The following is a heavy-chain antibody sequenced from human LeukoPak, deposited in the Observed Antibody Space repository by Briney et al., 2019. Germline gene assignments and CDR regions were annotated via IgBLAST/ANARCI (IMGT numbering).Heavy chain of an antibody. CDR3: VGCSGGTCTGNWLDP. D-gene: IGHD2-15*01. CDR1: GFTFSTYS. J-gene: IGHJ5*02. Sequence: GGSLRLSCAASGFTFSTYSMSWVRQAPGKGLEWVSGISGSAGDTFYAGSVKGRFTISRDNSKDTLCLQMNSLRVEDTAVYHCVGCSGGTCTGNWLDPWGQGTLVTVSS. CDR2: ISGSAGDT. V-gene: IGHV3-23*01.